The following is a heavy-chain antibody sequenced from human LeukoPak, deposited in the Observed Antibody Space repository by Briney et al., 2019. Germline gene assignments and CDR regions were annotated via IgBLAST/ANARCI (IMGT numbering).Heavy chain of an antibody. CDR2: IYSGGST. Sequence: PGGSLRLSCADSGFTVSSNHMTWVRQAPGKGLEWVSVIYSGGSTYYADSVRGRFTISRDNSKNTLYLQMNSLRAEDTAVYYCATRRGGGPYYFDYWGQGTLVTVSS. CDR3: ATRRGGGPYYFDY. D-gene: IGHD2-15*01. V-gene: IGHV3-53*01. CDR1: GFTVSSNH. J-gene: IGHJ4*02.